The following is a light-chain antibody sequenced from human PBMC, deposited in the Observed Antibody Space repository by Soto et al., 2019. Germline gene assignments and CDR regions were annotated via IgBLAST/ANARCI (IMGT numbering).Light chain of an antibody. V-gene: IGLV2-14*01. CDR3: SSYTSSSNYV. CDR2: EVS. Sequence: QSALTQPASASGSPGQSITISCTGTSSDVGGYNYVSWYQQHPGKAPKLMIYEVSNRPSGVSNRFSGSKSGNTASLTISGLQAEDEADYYCSSYTSSSNYVFGTGTKV. J-gene: IGLJ1*01. CDR1: SSDVGGYNY.